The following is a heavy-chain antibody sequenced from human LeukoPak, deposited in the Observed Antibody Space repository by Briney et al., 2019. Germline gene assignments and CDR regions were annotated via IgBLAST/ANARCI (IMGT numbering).Heavy chain of an antibody. Sequence: ASVKVSCKASGGTFSSYAISWVRQAPGQGLEWMGRIIPILGIANYAQKFQGRVTITADKSTSTAYVELSSLRSEDTAVYYCAITVYGGPEVRGVIIDYYYGMDVWGQGTTVTVSS. CDR2: IIPILGIA. V-gene: IGHV1-69*04. CDR1: GGTFSSYA. J-gene: IGHJ6*02. CDR3: AITVYGGPEVRGVIIDYYYGMDV. D-gene: IGHD3-10*01.